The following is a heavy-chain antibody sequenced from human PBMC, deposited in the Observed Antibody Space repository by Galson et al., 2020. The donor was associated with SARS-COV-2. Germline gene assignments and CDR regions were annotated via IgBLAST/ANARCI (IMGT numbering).Heavy chain of an antibody. CDR1: GFSFNDYA. J-gene: IGHJ4*02. V-gene: IGHV3-23*01. CDR3: ARSPLSDRYYYDSSAYYSLDD. CDR2: IYGSGNSL. D-gene: IGHD3-22*01. Sequence: GGSLRLSCAASGFSFNDYAMSWVRQAPGKGLEWVSSIYGSGNSLDDADAVKGRFIISRDNSKNILYLQMNNLRADDTAVYYCARSPLSDRYYYDSSAYYSLDDWGQGTLVTVSS.